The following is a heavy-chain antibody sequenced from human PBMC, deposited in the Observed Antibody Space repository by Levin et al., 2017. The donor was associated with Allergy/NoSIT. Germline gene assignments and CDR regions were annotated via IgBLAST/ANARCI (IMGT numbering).Heavy chain of an antibody. Sequence: SETLSLTCSVSGTSISSWYWSWIRQPAGKGLEWIGRIHTTGGTSYNSSLQSRVTISVDASNNQFSLKLPSITAADTAVYYCAKYGVVPSAHFDSWGQGTLVIVSS. D-gene: IGHD2-2*01. J-gene: IGHJ4*02. CDR1: GTSISSWY. CDR2: IHTTGGT. CDR3: AKYGVVPSAHFDS. V-gene: IGHV4-59*10.